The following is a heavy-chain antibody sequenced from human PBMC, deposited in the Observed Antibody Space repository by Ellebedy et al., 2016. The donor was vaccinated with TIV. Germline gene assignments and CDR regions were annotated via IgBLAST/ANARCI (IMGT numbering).Heavy chain of an antibody. V-gene: IGHV6-1*01. CDR3: ARDRGYSGYDFVY. Sequence: SQTLSLTCAISGDSVSSNSAAWNWIRQSPSRGLEWLGSTFYRSKWYNHSAESVKGRISISPDTSKNQFSLHMTSVTPEDTAVYYCARDRGYSGYDFVYWGQGSLVTVSS. CDR2: TFYRSKWYN. D-gene: IGHD5-12*01. CDR1: GDSVSSNSAA. J-gene: IGHJ4*02.